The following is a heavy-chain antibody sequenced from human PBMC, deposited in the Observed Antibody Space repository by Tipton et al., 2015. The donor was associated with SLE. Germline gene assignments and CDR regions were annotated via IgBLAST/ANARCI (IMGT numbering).Heavy chain of an antibody. J-gene: IGHJ4*02. CDR2: INHSGST. V-gene: IGHV4-34*01. CDR1: GESFSGYY. CDR3: ARGSPNWDRMGY. Sequence: TLSLTCAVYGESFSGYYWSWIRQPPGKGLEWIGEINHSGSTNYNPSLKSRVTISVDTSKNQFSLKLSSVTAADTAVYYCARGSPNWDRMGYWGQGTLVTVSS. D-gene: IGHD7-27*01.